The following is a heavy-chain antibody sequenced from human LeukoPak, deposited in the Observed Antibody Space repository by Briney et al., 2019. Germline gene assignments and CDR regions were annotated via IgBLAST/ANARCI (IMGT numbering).Heavy chain of an antibody. V-gene: IGHV4-31*03. CDR1: GGSISSGGYY. CDR3: ARGLIVGATSGHWFDP. Sequence: SETLSLNCTVSGGSISSGGYYWSWIRQHPGKGVKWIGYIYYSGSTYYNPSLKSRVTISVDTSKNQSSLKLSSVTAADTAVYDCARGLIVGATSGHWFDPWGQGTLVTVSS. J-gene: IGHJ5*02. D-gene: IGHD1-26*01. CDR2: IYYSGST.